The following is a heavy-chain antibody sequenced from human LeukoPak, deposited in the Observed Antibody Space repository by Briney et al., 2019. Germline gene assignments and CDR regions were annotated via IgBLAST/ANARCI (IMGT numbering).Heavy chain of an antibody. J-gene: IGHJ4*02. D-gene: IGHD3-10*01. V-gene: IGHV4-39*01. Sequence: KSSETLSLTCTVSGGSISSSSYYWGWIRQPPGKGLEWIGSIYYSGSTYYNPSLKSRVTISVDTSKNQFSLKLSSVTATDTAVYYCVRRGLPYYYGSGSFSDWGQGTLVTVSS. CDR2: IYYSGST. CDR1: GGSISSSSYY. CDR3: VRRGLPYYYGSGSFSD.